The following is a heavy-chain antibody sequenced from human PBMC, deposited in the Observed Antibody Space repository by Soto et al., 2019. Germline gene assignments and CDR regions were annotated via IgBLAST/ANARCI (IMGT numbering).Heavy chain of an antibody. V-gene: IGHV4-59*08. Sequence: SETLSLTCTVSSGSINKYCWSWIRQPPGKELEWIGYICDSGSTNYNPPLTSRVTMSVDTSKNQFSLNLSSMTAADTAIYYCARQGENDYFDFWGQGALVTVSS. CDR3: ARQGENDYFDF. CDR2: ICDSGST. D-gene: IGHD3-16*01. J-gene: IGHJ4*02. CDR1: SGSINKYC.